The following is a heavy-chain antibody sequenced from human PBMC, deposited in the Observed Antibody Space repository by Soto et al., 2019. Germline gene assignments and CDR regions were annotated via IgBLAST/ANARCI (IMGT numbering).Heavy chain of an antibody. D-gene: IGHD6-19*01. CDR1: GGSISGYY. CDR2: VYSSGGT. CDR3: ARVQYSSGSYRWFGP. Sequence: SETLSLTCTVSGGSISGYYWSWIRQPAGKGLEYIGRVYSSGGTNYSPSLNSRVTMSVDTSQNQFSLKLSSVTAADTAVYYCARVQYSSGSYRWFGPWGQGTLVTVSS. V-gene: IGHV4-4*07. J-gene: IGHJ5*02.